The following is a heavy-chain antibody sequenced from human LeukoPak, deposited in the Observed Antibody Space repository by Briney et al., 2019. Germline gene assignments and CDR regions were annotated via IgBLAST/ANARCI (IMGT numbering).Heavy chain of an antibody. V-gene: IGHV1-69*13. CDR1: GGTFSSYA. CDR2: IIPIFGTA. J-gene: IGHJ6*03. Sequence: RASVKVSCKASGGTFSSYAISWVRQAPGQGLEWMGGIIPIFGTANYAQKFQGRVTITADESTSTAYMELSSLRSEDTAVYYCARGPKTHNILEEDTIFGVVANYYYYYYMDVWGKGTTVTVSS. D-gene: IGHD3-3*01. CDR3: ARGPKTHNILEEDTIFGVVANYYYYYYMDV.